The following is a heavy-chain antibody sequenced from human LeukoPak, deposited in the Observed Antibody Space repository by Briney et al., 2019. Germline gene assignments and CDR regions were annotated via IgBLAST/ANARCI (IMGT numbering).Heavy chain of an antibody. CDR2: IYYSGST. Sequence: SETLSLTCTVSGGSISSYYWSWIRQPPGKGLEWIGYIYYSGSTNYNPSLKSRVTISVDTSKNQFSLKLSSVTAADTAVYYCATTLHRITIFGVVIIKAFDIWGQGTMVTVSS. D-gene: IGHD3-3*01. J-gene: IGHJ3*02. CDR1: GGSISSYY. V-gene: IGHV4-59*01. CDR3: ATTLHRITIFGVVIIKAFDI.